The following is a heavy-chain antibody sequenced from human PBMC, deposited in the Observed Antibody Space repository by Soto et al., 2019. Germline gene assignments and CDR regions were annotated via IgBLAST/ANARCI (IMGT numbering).Heavy chain of an antibody. V-gene: IGHV3-33*01. J-gene: IGHJ4*02. CDR2: IWYDGSNK. D-gene: IGHD6-19*01. CDR3: ARGASSGWPYPHSFDY. CDR1: GFTFSSYG. Sequence: PGGSLRLSCAASGFTFSSYGMHWVRQAPGKGLVWVAVIWYDGSNKYYADSVKGRFTISRDNAKNTLFLQLTSLRPEDTAVYYCARGASSGWPYPHSFDYWGQGTLVTVSS.